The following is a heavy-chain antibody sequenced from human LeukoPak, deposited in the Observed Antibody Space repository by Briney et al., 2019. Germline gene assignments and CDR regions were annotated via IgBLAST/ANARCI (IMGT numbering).Heavy chain of an antibody. CDR2: IYSGGNT. CDR1: GFSFSSYA. D-gene: IGHD1-26*01. CDR3: ARDLTPRIVGTTGYFGY. J-gene: IGHJ4*02. Sequence: GGSLRLSCEASGFSFSSYAMTWVRQAPGMGLEWVSVIYSGGNTYYADSVKGRFTISRDNSKNTLYLQMNSLRAEDTAVYYCARDLTPRIVGTTGYFGYWGQGTLVTVSS. V-gene: IGHV3-66*01.